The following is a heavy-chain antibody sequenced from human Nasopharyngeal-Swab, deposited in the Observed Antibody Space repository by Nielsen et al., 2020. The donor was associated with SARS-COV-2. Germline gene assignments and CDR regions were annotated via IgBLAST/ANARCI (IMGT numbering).Heavy chain of an antibody. J-gene: IGHJ6*03. D-gene: IGHD2-8*01. CDR3: ARGIVRRAYYYYMDV. V-gene: IGHV1-18*01. CDR2: ISAYNGNT. Sequence: WVRQAPGQGLEWMGWISAYNGNTNYAQKLQDRVTMTTDTSTSTAYMELRSLRSDDTAVYYCARGIVRRAYYYYMDVWGKGTTVTVSS.